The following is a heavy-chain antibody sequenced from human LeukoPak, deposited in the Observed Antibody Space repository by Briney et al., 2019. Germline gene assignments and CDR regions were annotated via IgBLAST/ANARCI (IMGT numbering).Heavy chain of an antibody. Sequence: SETLSLTCTVSGASISSSNWWTWVRQPPGKGLEWIGEIYHSGSTNYIPSLKSRVTMSVDRSKNQFSLEVTSVTAADTAVYYCARQIYDVLTGYFYLGYWGHGILVTVSS. CDR3: ARQIYDVLTGYFYLGY. J-gene: IGHJ4*01. V-gene: IGHV4-4*02. CDR2: IYHSGST. CDR1: GASISSSNW. D-gene: IGHD3-9*01.